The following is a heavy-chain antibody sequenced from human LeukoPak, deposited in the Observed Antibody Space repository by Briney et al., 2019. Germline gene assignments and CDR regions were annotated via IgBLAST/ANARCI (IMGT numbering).Heavy chain of an antibody. CDR3: ARETSNYDYVWGSYDPDAFDI. CDR2: ISGSGGST. D-gene: IGHD3-16*01. V-gene: IGHV3-23*01. J-gene: IGHJ3*02. CDR1: GFTFSSYA. Sequence: GGSLRLSCAASGFTFSSYAMSWVRQAPGKGLEWVSAISGSGGSTYYADSVKGRFTISRDNSKNTLYLQMNSLRAEDTAVYYCARETSNYDYVWGSYDPDAFDIWGQGTMVTVSS.